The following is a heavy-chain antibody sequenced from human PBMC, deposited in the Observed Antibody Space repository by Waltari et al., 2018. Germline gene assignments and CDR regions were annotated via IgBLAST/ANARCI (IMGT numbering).Heavy chain of an antibody. J-gene: IGHJ3*02. CDR1: GFIFSAYG. D-gene: IGHD2-2*01. V-gene: IGHV3-74*01. Sequence: EVQLVESGGGLVQPGGSLRLSCAASGFIFSAYGMPWVRQAPGKGLMWVSRFKSDGSSTAYADFVKGRFTVSRETARNTLYLQMNSLSAEDTAVYYCARGGQVLNWPFDMWGQGTVVTVSS. CDR3: ARGGQVLNWPFDM. CDR2: FKSDGSST.